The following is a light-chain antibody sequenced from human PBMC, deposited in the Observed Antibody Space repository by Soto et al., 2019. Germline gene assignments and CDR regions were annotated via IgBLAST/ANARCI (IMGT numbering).Light chain of an antibody. CDR3: QQYGSSPWT. Sequence: EIVLTQSPGTLSLSPGKRATLSCRASQSVSSSYLAWYQQKPGQAPRLLIYGASSGATGIPDRFSGSGSGTDFTLTISRLEPEDFAVYYCQQYGSSPWTFGQGTKVDIK. V-gene: IGKV3-20*01. J-gene: IGKJ1*01. CDR1: QSVSSSY. CDR2: GAS.